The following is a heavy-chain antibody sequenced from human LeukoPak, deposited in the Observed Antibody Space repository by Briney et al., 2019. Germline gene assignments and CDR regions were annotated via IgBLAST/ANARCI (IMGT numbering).Heavy chain of an antibody. CDR1: GGSISSGSYY. CDR2: IYTSGST. J-gene: IGHJ6*02. Sequence: SQTLSLTCTASGGSISSGSYYWSWIRQPAGKGLEWIGRIYTSGSTNYNPSLKSRVTISVDTSKNQFSLKLSSVTAADTAVYYCARGDYDYVWGSFLSLDVWGQGTTVTVSS. V-gene: IGHV4-61*02. CDR3: ARGDYDYVWGSFLSLDV. D-gene: IGHD3-16*01.